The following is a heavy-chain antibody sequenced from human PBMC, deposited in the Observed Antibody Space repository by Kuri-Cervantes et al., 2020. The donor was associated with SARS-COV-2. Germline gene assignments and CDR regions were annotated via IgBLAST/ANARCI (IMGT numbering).Heavy chain of an antibody. CDR3: AREGCSGGSCYSSYYYYGMDV. CDR1: GGSISSYY. J-gene: IGHJ6*02. CDR2: IYYSGST. Sequence: GSLRLSCTVSGGSISSYYWSWIRQPPGKGLEWIGYIYYSGSTNYNPSLKSRVTISVDTSKNQFSLKLSSVTAADTAVYYCAREGCSGGSCYSSYYYYGMDVWGQGTTVTVSS. V-gene: IGHV4-59*01. D-gene: IGHD2-15*01.